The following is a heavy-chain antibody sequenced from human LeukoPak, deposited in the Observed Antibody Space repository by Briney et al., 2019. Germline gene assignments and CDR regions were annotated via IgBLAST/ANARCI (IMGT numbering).Heavy chain of an antibody. CDR2: ISSSSSYI. CDR3: ASPGTSDAFDI. CDR1: GFTFGSCS. D-gene: IGHD1-26*01. Sequence: GGSLRLSCAASGFTFGSCSMNWVRQAPGKGLEWVSSISSSSSYIYYADSVKGRFTISRDNAKNSLYLQMNSLRAEDMAVYYCASPGTSDAFDIWGQGTMVTVSS. V-gene: IGHV3-21*01. J-gene: IGHJ3*02.